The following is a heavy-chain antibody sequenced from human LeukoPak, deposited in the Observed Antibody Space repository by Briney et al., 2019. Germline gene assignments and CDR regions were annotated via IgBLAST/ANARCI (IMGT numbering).Heavy chain of an antibody. J-gene: IGHJ5*02. CDR3: ARDSDGAAQFDP. CDR1: GSSISSYH. Sequence: SETLPLTCTVSGSSISSYHWSWIRQPAGKGLEWIGHIFASGSTNYNPSLKSRATISVDKSKNQFSLKLSSVTAADTAVYYCARDSDGAAQFDPWGQGTLVTVSS. V-gene: IGHV4-4*07. D-gene: IGHD6-13*01. CDR2: IFASGST.